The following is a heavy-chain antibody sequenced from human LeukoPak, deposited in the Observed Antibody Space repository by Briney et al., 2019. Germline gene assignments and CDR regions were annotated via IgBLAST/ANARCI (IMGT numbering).Heavy chain of an antibody. J-gene: IGHJ4*02. CDR1: GFTFSSYS. CDR3: ARADSSSWYQFDY. V-gene: IGHV3-21*01. Sequence: GGSLRLSCAASGFTFSSYSMNWVRHAPGKWLEWVSSISSSSSYIYYADSVKGRFTISRDNAKNSLYLQMNSLRAEDTAVYYCARADSSSWYQFDYWGQGTLVTVSS. CDR2: ISSSSSYI. D-gene: IGHD6-13*01.